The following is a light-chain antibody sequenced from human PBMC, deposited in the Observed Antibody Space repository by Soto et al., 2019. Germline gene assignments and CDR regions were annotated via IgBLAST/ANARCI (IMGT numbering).Light chain of an antibody. CDR3: QQIYIYPIT. J-gene: IGKJ5*01. Sequence: DIQLTQSPSFLSASVGDRVTMTCRASQGINDKLAWYQKKPGKAPKLLIYFASTLQSGVPFRFSGSGSGTEFTLTISSLQPEDFATYYCQQIYIYPITFGLGTRLEIK. V-gene: IGKV1-9*01. CDR2: FAS. CDR1: QGINDK.